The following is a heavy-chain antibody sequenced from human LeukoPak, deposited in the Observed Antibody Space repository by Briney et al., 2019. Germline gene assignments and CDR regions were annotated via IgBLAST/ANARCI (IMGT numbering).Heavy chain of an antibody. V-gene: IGHV1-2*04. CDR3: ARSEPFGELPGPRFDP. Sequence: ASVKVSCKASGYTFTGYYMQWVRQAPGQGLEWMGWINPNSGGTNYAQKFQGWVTMTRDTSISTAYMELSRLRSDDTAVYYCARSEPFGELPGPRFDPWGQGTLVTVSS. J-gene: IGHJ5*02. D-gene: IGHD3-10*01. CDR1: GYTFTGYY. CDR2: INPNSGGT.